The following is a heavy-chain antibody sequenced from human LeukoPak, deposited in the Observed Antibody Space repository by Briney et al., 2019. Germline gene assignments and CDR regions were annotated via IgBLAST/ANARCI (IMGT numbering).Heavy chain of an antibody. D-gene: IGHD2-2*02. CDR3: ARHREDCSSTSCYTSSGWFDP. CDR1: GYTFTGYY. CDR2: INPNSGGT. J-gene: IGHJ5*02. Sequence: ASVKVSCKASGYTFTGYYMHWVRQAPGQGLEWMGWINPNSGGTNYAQKFQGRVTMTRDTSISTAYMELSRLRSDDTAVYYCARHREDCSSTSCYTSSGWFDPWGQETLVTVSS. V-gene: IGHV1-2*02.